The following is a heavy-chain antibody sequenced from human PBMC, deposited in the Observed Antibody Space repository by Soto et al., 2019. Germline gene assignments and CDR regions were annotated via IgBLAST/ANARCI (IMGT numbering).Heavy chain of an antibody. Sequence: QVQLVESGGGVVQPGRSLRLSCAASGFTFSSYAMHWVRQAPGKGLEWVAVISYDGSNKYYADSVKGRFTISRDNSKNTLNMKMNSLRAEDTAVYYCARDRSYGDYAGGGMDVWGQGTTVTVSS. J-gene: IGHJ6*02. D-gene: IGHD4-17*01. CDR2: ISYDGSNK. CDR3: ARDRSYGDYAGGGMDV. CDR1: GFTFSSYA. V-gene: IGHV3-30-3*01.